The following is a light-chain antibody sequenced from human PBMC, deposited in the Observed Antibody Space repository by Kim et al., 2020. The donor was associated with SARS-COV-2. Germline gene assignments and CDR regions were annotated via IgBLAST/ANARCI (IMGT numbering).Light chain of an antibody. CDR3: QQYGSSPKT. J-gene: IGKJ1*01. CDR2: GAS. CDR1: QSVSSSY. V-gene: IGKV3-20*01. Sequence: SPGARAPLSCRASQSVSSSYLAWYQQKPGQAPRLLIYGASSRATGIPDRFSGSGSGTDFTLTISRLEPEDFAVYYCQQYGSSPKTFGQGTKVEIK.